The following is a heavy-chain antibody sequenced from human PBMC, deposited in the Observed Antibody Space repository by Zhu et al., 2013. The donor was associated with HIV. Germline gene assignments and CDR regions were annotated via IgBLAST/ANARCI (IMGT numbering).Heavy chain of an antibody. D-gene: IGHD5-12*01. V-gene: IGHV1-69*01. CDR1: GGTFSSYA. J-gene: IGHJ6*02. CDR2: IIPIFGTA. CDR3: ARVRDGYNFDLEIYVGENYYYYGMDV. Sequence: QVQLVQSGAEVKKPGSSVKVSCKASGGTFSSYAISWVRQAPGQGLEWMGGIIPIFGTANYAQKFQGRVTITADESTSTAYMELSSLRSEDTAVYYCARVRDGYNFDLEIYVGENYYYYGMDVWGQGTTVTVSS.